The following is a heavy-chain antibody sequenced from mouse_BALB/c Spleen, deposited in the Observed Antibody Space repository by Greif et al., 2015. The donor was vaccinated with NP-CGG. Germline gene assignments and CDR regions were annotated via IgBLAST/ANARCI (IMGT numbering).Heavy chain of an antibody. Sequence: VQLQQSGAELVKPGASVKLSCKASGYTFTSYWMHWVKQRPGQGLEWIGEINPSNGRTNYNEKFKSKATPTVDKSSSTAYMQLSSLTSEDSAVYYCASGPKGAMDYWGQGTSVTVSS. J-gene: IGHJ4*01. CDR2: INPSNGRT. CDR3: ASGPKGAMDY. CDR1: GYTFTSYW. V-gene: IGHV1S81*02.